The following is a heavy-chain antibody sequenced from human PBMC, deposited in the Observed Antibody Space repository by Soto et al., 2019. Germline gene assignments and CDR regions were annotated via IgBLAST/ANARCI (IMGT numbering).Heavy chain of an antibody. V-gene: IGHV1-2*04. CDR1: GYTFTGYY. Sequence: ASVKVSCKASGYTFTGYYMHWVRQAPGQGLEWMGWINPNSGGTNYAQKFQGWVTMTRDTPISTAYMELSRLRSDDTAVYYCARGLSNYDFWSGYYSEYYYGMDVWGQGTTVTVSS. D-gene: IGHD3-3*01. J-gene: IGHJ6*02. CDR2: INPNSGGT. CDR3: ARGLSNYDFWSGYYSEYYYGMDV.